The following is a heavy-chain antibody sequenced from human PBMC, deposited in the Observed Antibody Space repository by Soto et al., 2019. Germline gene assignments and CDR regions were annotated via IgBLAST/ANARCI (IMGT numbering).Heavy chain of an antibody. Sequence: ASVKVSCKASGGTFSSYTISGVRQAPGQGLEWMGRIIPILGIANYAQKCQGRVTITADKSTSTAYMELRSLRSDDTAVYYCAREVAGVRKLGDFDIWGQATMVTVSS. V-gene: IGHV1-69*04. D-gene: IGHD6-19*01. CDR1: GGTFSSYT. CDR2: IIPILGIA. CDR3: AREVAGVRKLGDFDI. J-gene: IGHJ3*02.